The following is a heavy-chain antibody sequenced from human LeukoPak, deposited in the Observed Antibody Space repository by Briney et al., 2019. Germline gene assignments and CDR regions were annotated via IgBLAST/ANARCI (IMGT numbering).Heavy chain of an antibody. CDR2: ISNDGRNK. V-gene: IGHV3-30*04. D-gene: IGHD1-7*01. J-gene: IGHJ3*02. CDR3: AREDGNFHDAFDI. Sequence: VGSLRLSCAASGFTFSSYSMHWVRQAPGKGLEWVALISNDGRNKYYADSVKGRFTISRDNSKNTLYLQMDSLRTEDTAVHYCAREDGNFHDAFDIWGQGTMVTVSS. CDR1: GFTFSSYS.